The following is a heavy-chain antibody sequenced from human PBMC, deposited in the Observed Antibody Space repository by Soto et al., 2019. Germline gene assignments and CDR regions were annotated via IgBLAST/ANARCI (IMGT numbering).Heavy chain of an antibody. CDR1: GGSVSSGSYY. V-gene: IGHV4-61*03. D-gene: IGHD4-4*01. CDR2: IYYSGST. Sequence: SETLSLTCTVSGGSVSSGSYYWSWIRQPPGKGLEWIGYIYYSGSTNYNPSLKSRVTISVDTSKNHFSLNLRSVTAADTAVYYCARDGYSKFDDWGQGTLVTVSS. CDR3: ARDGYSKFDD. J-gene: IGHJ4*02.